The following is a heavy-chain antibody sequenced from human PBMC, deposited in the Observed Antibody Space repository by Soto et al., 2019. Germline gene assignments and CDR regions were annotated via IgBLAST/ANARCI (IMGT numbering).Heavy chain of an antibody. CDR1: EYPFTGYY. CDR2: INPNSGGT. Sequence: QVQLVQSGAEVNKPGPSVKASCKALEYPFTGYYMHWVRQAPEQGLDGLGWINPNSGGTNYAQKFQGWVTMTRDTSISTAYMELSRLRSDDTAVYYCATGRDSVAAYATYYYYGMDVWGKGTTVTVSS. V-gene: IGHV1-2*04. J-gene: IGHJ6*04. CDR3: ATGRDSVAAYATYYYYGMDV. D-gene: IGHD2-2*01.